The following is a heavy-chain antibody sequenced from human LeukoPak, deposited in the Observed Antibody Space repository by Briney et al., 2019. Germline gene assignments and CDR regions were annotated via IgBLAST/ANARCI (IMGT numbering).Heavy chain of an antibody. CDR3: AAYSGYELDWFDS. J-gene: IGHJ5*01. Sequence: SETLSLTCTVSGGSISSYYWSWIRQPPGKGLEWIGYIYYSGSTNYNPSLKSRVTISVDTSKNQFSLKLSSVTAADTAVYYCAAYSGYELDWFDSWGQGTLVTVSS. CDR1: GGSISSYY. CDR2: IYYSGST. D-gene: IGHD5-12*01. V-gene: IGHV4-59*01.